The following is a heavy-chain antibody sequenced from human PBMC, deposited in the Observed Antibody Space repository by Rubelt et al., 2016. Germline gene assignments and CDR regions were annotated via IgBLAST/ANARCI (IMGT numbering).Heavy chain of an antibody. CDR1: GGTFSSYA. CDR3: ARFAIGGHSSGYLFDY. CDR2: IIPILGIA. Sequence: QVQLVQSGAEVKKPGSSVKVSCKASGGTFSSYAISWVRQAPGQGLEWMGRIIPILGIANYAQKFHGRVTITADKSTSTADMELSSLRSEDTAVYYCARFAIGGHSSGYLFDYWGQGTLFTVSS. J-gene: IGHJ4*02. D-gene: IGHD3-22*01. V-gene: IGHV1-69*04.